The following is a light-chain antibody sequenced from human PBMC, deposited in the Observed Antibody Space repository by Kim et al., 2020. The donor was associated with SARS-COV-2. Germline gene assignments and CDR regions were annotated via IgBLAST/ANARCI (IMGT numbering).Light chain of an antibody. CDR1: SSNIGSNY. V-gene: IGLV1-47*01. Sequence: GQGVTISLSGGSSNIGSNYVFWYQHLPQTAPKLLISRNIQRPSGVPDRFSGSKSGTSASLAISGLRSEDEAYYYCSAWDERLSGWVFGGGTQLTVL. J-gene: IGLJ3*02. CDR2: RNI. CDR3: SAWDERLSGWV.